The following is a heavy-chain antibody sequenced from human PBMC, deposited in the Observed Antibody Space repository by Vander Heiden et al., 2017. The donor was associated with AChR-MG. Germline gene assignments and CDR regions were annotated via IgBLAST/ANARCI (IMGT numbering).Heavy chain of an antibody. Sequence: QVQLVPSGAEVQKPGASLKVSCKPSGFTFTNYHMHWVRQAPGQGLEWVGTINPSLDSTHYAQKFQGRVRMTRDTSTKTVYMDMTSLRPEDTAVYFCARELTGSFYFDFWGQGSLVTVSS. V-gene: IGHV1-46*03. CDR1: GFTFTNYH. CDR2: INPSLDST. D-gene: IGHD1-26*01. J-gene: IGHJ4*02. CDR3: ARELTGSFYFDF.